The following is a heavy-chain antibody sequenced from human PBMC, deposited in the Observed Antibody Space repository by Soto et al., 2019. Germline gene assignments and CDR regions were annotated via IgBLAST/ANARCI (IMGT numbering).Heavy chain of an antibody. D-gene: IGHD4-17*01. V-gene: IGHV1-69*13. CDR1: GGTFSSYA. Sequence: SVKVSCKASGGTFSSYAISWVRQAPGQGLEWMGGIIPIFGTANYAQKFQGRVTITADESTSTAYMELSSLRSEDTAVYYCARLDYGGTKYFQHWGQGTLVTVSS. J-gene: IGHJ1*01. CDR2: IIPIFGTA. CDR3: ARLDYGGTKYFQH.